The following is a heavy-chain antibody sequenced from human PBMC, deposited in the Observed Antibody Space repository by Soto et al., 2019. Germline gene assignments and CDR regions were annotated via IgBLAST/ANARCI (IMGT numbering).Heavy chain of an antibody. J-gene: IGHJ4*02. D-gene: IGHD3-10*01. V-gene: IGHV3-23*01. CDR2: ISGSGGST. CDR3: AKDNYGSGSYYISVDY. CDR1: GFTFSSYA. Sequence: EVQLLESGGGLVQPGGSLRLSCAASGFTFSSYAMSWVRQAPGKGLEWVSAISGSGGSTYYADSVKGRFTISRDNSKNTLYLQMNSLRAEDTAVYYCAKDNYGSGSYYISVDYWGQGTLVTVSS.